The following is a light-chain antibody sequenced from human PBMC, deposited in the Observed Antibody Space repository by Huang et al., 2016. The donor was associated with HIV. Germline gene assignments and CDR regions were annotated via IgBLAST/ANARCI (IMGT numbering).Light chain of an antibody. Sequence: DIQMTQSPSSLSASVGDRVTITCRVSQGIANYLAWYQQKPGKVPKLLIYAASTVQSGVPSRFSGSGSGTDFTLTISSLQPEDVATYYCQKYHSAPFTFGPGTKVDIK. CDR2: AAS. J-gene: IGKJ3*01. V-gene: IGKV1-27*01. CDR1: QGIANY. CDR3: QKYHSAPFT.